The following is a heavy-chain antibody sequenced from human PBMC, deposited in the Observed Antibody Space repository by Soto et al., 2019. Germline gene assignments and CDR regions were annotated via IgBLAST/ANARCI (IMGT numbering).Heavy chain of an antibody. D-gene: IGHD2-2*01. V-gene: IGHV1-2*02. CDR3: ARGPARQKLKIYYGMDV. J-gene: IGHJ6*02. CDR2: INPNSGGT. Sequence: SVKVSCKASGYTFTGYYMHWVRQAPGQGLEWMGWINPNSGGTNYAQKFQGRVTMTRDTSISTAYMELSRLRSDDTAVYYCARGPARQKLKIYYGMDVWGQGTTVTVS. CDR1: GYTFTGYY.